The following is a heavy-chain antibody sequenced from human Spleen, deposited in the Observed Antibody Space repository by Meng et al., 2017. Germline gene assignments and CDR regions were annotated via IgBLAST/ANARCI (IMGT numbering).Heavy chain of an antibody. CDR3: ARDLSVHSSSPYDY. CDR1: GFTFSSYE. D-gene: IGHD6-13*01. J-gene: IGHJ4*02. Sequence: GESLKISCAASGFTFSSYEMTWVRQAPGKGLEWVSYISSSGSTIYYADSVKGRFTISRDNAKNSLYLQMNSLRAEDTAVYYCARDLSVHSSSPYDYWGQGTLVTVSS. CDR2: ISSSGSTI. V-gene: IGHV3-48*03.